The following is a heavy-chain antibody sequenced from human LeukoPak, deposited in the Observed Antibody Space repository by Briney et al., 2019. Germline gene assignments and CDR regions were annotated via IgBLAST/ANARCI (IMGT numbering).Heavy chain of an antibody. Sequence: SVKVSCKASGGTFSSYAISWVRQAPGQGLEWMGGIIPIFGTANYAQKFQGRVTITADESTSTAYMELSSLRSEDTAVYYCAAVGAQRGGYYFDYWGQGTLVTVSS. D-gene: IGHD1-26*01. CDR2: IIPIFGTA. J-gene: IGHJ4*02. V-gene: IGHV1-69*13. CDR3: AAVGAQRGGYYFDY. CDR1: GGTFSSYA.